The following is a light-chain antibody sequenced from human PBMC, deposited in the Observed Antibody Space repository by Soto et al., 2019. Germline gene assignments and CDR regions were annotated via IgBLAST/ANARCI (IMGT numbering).Light chain of an antibody. J-gene: IGKJ4*01. V-gene: IGKV3-11*01. CDR1: QSVNHN. Sequence: IVMTQSPATLSVSPGERATLSCRASQSVNHNLAWYQQKPGQAPRLLIYDASNRATGIPARFSGSGSGTDFTLTISSLEPEDFAVYYCQQRSNWPLTFGGGTKVDIK. CDR3: QQRSNWPLT. CDR2: DAS.